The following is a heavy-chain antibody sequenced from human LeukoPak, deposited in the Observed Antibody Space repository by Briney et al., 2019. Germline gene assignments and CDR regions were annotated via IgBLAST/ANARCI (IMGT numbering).Heavy chain of an antibody. V-gene: IGHV1-18*01. CDR3: ARVEVGDWDLQAYMDV. J-gene: IGHJ6*03. Sequence: GASVKVSCKASGYTFTSYGISWVRQAPGQGLEWMGWISAYNGNTNYAQKLQGRVTMTTDTSTSTAYMELRSLRSDDTAVYYCARVEVGDWDLQAYMDVWGKGTTVTVSS. CDR1: GYTFTSYG. CDR2: ISAYNGNT. D-gene: IGHD1-7*01.